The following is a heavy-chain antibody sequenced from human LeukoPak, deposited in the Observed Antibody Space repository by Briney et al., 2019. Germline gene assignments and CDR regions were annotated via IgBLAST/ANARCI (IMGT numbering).Heavy chain of an antibody. CDR1: GGSISDGSYC. Sequence: SETLSLTCTVSGGSISDGSYCWGWIRQPPGKGLEWIGSTYYSGRTYYNPSLKSRVTISVDSSKDRFSLRLTSVTASDTAVYYCARVPASGLGSYYYYYMDVWGKGTTVTVSS. D-gene: IGHD2-15*01. J-gene: IGHJ6*03. V-gene: IGHV4-39*07. CDR2: TYYSGRT. CDR3: ARVPASGLGSYYYYYMDV.